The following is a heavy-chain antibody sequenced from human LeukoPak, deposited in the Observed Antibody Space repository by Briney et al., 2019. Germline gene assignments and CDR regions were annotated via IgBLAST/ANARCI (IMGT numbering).Heavy chain of an antibody. V-gene: IGHV1-18*01. J-gene: IGHJ2*01. Sequence: GASVKVSCKASGFTFTNYGILWVRQAPGQGLEWMGWISAYNGKTNYAQKFQGRVTMTTDTSTSTAYMELRSLRSDDTAVYYCATAGPMTTVTTEHWYFDLWGRGTLVTVSS. D-gene: IGHD4-11*01. CDR2: ISAYNGKT. CDR1: GFTFTNYG. CDR3: ATAGPMTTVTTEHWYFDL.